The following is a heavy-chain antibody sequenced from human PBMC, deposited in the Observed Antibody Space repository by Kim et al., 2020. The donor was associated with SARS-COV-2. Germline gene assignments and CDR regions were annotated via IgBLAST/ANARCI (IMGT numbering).Heavy chain of an antibody. J-gene: IGHJ6*02. CDR2: INHSGST. V-gene: IGHV4-34*01. CDR3: ARGEYSSSWLGNYYYYYGMDV. D-gene: IGHD6-13*01. Sequence: SETLSLTRAVYGGSFSGYYWSWIRQPPGKGLEWIGEINHSGSTNYNPSLKSRVTISVDTSKNQFSLKLSSVTAADTAVYYCARGEYSSSWLGNYYYYYGMDVWGQGTTVTVSS. CDR1: GGSFSGYY.